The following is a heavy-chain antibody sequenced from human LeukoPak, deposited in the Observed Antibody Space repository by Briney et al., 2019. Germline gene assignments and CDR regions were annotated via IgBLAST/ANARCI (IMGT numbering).Heavy chain of an antibody. CDR3: AKGEVYCSSSSCYGYYYYYMDV. CDR2: IRYDGSNK. J-gene: IGHJ6*03. CDR1: GFTFSSYG. D-gene: IGHD2-2*01. Sequence: PGGSLRLSCAASGFTFSSYGMHWVRQAPGKGLEWVAFIRYDGSNKYYADSVKGRFTISRDNSKNTLYLQMNSLRAEDTAVYYCAKGEVYCSSSSCYGYYYYYMDVWGKGTTVTVS. V-gene: IGHV3-30*02.